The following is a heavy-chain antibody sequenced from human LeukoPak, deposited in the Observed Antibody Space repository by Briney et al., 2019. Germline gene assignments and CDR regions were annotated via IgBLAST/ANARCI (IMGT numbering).Heavy chain of an antibody. V-gene: IGHV3-30*18. CDR1: GFTFSSYG. CDR3: AKDCGLYYYGMDV. J-gene: IGHJ6*02. CDR2: ISYDGSHK. D-gene: IGHD2-21*01. Sequence: GGSLRLSCAASGFTFSSYGMHWVRQAPGKGLEWVAVISYDGSHKYYADSVKGRFTISRDNAKNSLYLQMNSLRAEDTALYYCAKDCGLYYYGMDVWGQGTTVTVSS.